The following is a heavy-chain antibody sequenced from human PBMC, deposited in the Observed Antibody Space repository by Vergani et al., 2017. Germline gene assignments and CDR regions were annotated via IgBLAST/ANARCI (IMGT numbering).Heavy chain of an antibody. Sequence: QVQLVESGGGVVQPGRSLRLSCVMSGFTVTNYAIFWVRQAPGKGLEWVSVIWHDGGNKHFADSVAGRFAISRDDFKKTVYMEMTNLRAEDTALYYCVRDRYEGTSRDNGRLLGHWGQGTRVTVSS. D-gene: IGHD1-1*01. CDR3: VRDRYEGTSRDNGRLLGH. V-gene: IGHV3-33*01. CDR2: IWHDGGNK. CDR1: GFTVTNYA. J-gene: IGHJ4*02.